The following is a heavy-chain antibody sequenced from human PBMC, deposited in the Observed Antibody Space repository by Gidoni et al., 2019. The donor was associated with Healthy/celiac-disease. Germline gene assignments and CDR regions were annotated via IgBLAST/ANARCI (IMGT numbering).Heavy chain of an antibody. CDR3: ASYSSSWYHFDH. Sequence: QLQLQESGPGPVQPSETLSLTCTVAGGSISSSSYYWGWIRQPPGKGLEWIGSIYSSGSTYYNPSLKSRVTISVDTSRNQFSLKVSSVTAADTAVYYCASYSSSWYHFDHWGQGTLVTVSS. CDR1: GGSISSSSYY. D-gene: IGHD6-13*01. J-gene: IGHJ4*02. CDR2: IYSSGST. V-gene: IGHV4-39*01.